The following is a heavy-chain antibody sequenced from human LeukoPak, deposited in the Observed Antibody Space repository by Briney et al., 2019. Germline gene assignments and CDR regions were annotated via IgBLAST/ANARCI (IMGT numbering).Heavy chain of an antibody. Sequence: PGGSLRLSCAASGFTFSSYSMNWVRQAPGKGLEWVSSISSSSSYIYYADSVKGRFTISRDNAKNSLYLQMNSLRAEDTAVYYCATYSSLNRREFQFWGQGTLLTVSS. CDR2: ISSSSSYI. CDR3: ATYSSLNRREFQF. D-gene: IGHD3-22*01. V-gene: IGHV3-21*01. J-gene: IGHJ1*01. CDR1: GFTFSSYS.